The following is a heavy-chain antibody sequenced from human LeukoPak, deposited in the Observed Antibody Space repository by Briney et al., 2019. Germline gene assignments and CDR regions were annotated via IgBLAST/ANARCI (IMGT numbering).Heavy chain of an antibody. CDR2: ISAYNGNT. CDR3: AREASDIVATIPYFDY. CDR1: GYTFTRYG. V-gene: IGHV1-18*01. D-gene: IGHD5-12*01. Sequence: GASVKVSCKASGYTFTRYGISWVRQAPGQGLEWMGWISAYNGNTNYAQKLQGRATMTTDTSTSTAYMELRSLRSDDTAVYYCAREASDIVATIPYFDYWGQGTLVFVSS. J-gene: IGHJ4*02.